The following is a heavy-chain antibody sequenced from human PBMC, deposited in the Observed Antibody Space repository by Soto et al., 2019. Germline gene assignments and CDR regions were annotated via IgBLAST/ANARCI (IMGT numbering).Heavy chain of an antibody. CDR1: GYTFTSYY. Sequence: QVQLVQSGAEVKKPGASVKVSCKASGYTFTSYYMHWVRQATGQGLEWMGIINPSGGSSYAQKFQGRVTMARDTSTSTVYMELSSVTSEDTAVYYCARDRIPPKGATGYWYFDLWGRGTLVTVSS. CDR3: ARDRIPPKGATGYWYFDL. V-gene: IGHV1-46*03. J-gene: IGHJ2*01. D-gene: IGHD1-1*01. CDR2: INPSGGS.